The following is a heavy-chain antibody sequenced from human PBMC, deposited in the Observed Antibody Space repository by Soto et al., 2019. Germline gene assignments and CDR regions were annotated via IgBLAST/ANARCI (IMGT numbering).Heavy chain of an antibody. D-gene: IGHD1-26*01. CDR2: IIPIFGTA. Sequence: SVKVSCKASGGTFSSYSISWVLQAPGQGLEWMGGIIPIFGTANYAQKFQGRVTITADKSTSTAYMELSSLRSEDTAVYYCARVGRKWDQGDYYYYYGMDVWGQGTTVTVSS. CDR3: ARVGRKWDQGDYYYYYGMDV. V-gene: IGHV1-69*06. J-gene: IGHJ6*02. CDR1: GGTFSSYS.